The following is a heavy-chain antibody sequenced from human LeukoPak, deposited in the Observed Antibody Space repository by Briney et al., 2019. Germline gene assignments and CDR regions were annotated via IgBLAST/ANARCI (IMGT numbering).Heavy chain of an antibody. V-gene: IGHV1-18*01. CDR2: ISGYNGNT. D-gene: IGHD6-13*01. CDR1: GYTFTSYG. CDR3: ARDRGSSSWPDVFDI. J-gene: IGHJ3*02. Sequence: ASVKVSCKASGYTFTSYGISWVRQAPGQGPEWMGWISGYNGNTNYAQNLQGRVTMTTDTTTSTAYMELRRLRSDDTAVYYCARDRGSSSWPDVFDIWGQGTMVTVSS.